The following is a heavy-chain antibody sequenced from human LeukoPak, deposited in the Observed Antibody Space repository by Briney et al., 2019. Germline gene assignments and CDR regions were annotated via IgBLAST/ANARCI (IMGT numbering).Heavy chain of an antibody. V-gene: IGHV3-11*01. Sequence: GGSLRPSCAASGFNFRDYYMSWIRRTPGKGLEWVSYINTRGHAIYYADSVKGRFTISRDNAKDSLYLQMNSLRAEDTAVYYCARPGIPVAGKDFWSQGTLVTVSS. CDR2: INTRGHAI. CDR1: GFNFRDYY. J-gene: IGHJ4*02. D-gene: IGHD6-19*01. CDR3: ARPGIPVAGKDF.